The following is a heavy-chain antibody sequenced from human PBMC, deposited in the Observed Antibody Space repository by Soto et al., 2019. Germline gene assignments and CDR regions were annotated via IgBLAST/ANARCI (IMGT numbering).Heavy chain of an antibody. V-gene: IGHV3-53*01. D-gene: IGHD6-6*01. CDR3: AILSN. Sequence: GSLRLSCASSGFTVSSNYMNWVRQAPGKGLEWLSIIYSDGTTYYADSVKGRFTISRDNFKNTLYLQMNNLRAEDTAVYYCAILSNWGQGTLVTVSS. CDR2: IYSDGTT. J-gene: IGHJ4*02. CDR1: GFTVSSNY.